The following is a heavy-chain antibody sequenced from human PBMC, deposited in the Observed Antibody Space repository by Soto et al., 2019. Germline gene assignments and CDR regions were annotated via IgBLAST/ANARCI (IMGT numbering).Heavy chain of an antibody. V-gene: IGHV3-23*01. CDR2: ISGSGGST. CDR3: AKFYPSGYCTNGVCYNRKLYYYYYGMDV. D-gene: IGHD2-8*01. CDR1: GFTFSSYA. Sequence: EVQLLESGGGLVQPGGSLRLSCAASGFTFSSYAMSWVRQAPGKGLEWVSAISGSGGSTYYADSVKGRFTISRDNSKNTLYLQMNSLRAEDTAVYYCAKFYPSGYCTNGVCYNRKLYYYYYGMDVWGQGTTVTVSS. J-gene: IGHJ6*02.